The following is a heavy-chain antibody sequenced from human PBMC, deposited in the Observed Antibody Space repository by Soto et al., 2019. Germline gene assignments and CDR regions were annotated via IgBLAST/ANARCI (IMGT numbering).Heavy chain of an antibody. CDR1: GASIRSYH. CDR3: AKDVSSRRWFDP. Sequence: KPSETLSLTCAVSGASIRSYHWSFLRQPAGKGLEWIGRIQHTGNTNYNPSLKSRVTMSADTSKNQISLKMTSVTAADTAVYFCAKDVSSRRWFDPWGQGVRVTVSS. V-gene: IGHV4-4*07. J-gene: IGHJ5*02. CDR2: IQHTGNT. D-gene: IGHD3-16*01.